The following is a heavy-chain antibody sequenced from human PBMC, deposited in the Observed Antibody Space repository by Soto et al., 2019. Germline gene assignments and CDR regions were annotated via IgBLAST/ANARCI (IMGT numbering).Heavy chain of an antibody. CDR3: TTELYDFWSGYYVAPKTLDY. Sequence: EVQLVESGGGLVKPGGSLRLSCAASGFTFSNAWMSWVRQAPGKGLEWVGRIKSKTDGGTTDYAAPVKGRFTISRDDSKNTLYLQMNSLKTEDTAVYYCTTELYDFWSGYYVAPKTLDYWGQGTLVTVSS. CDR2: IKSKTDGGTT. CDR1: GFTFSNAW. D-gene: IGHD3-3*01. J-gene: IGHJ4*02. V-gene: IGHV3-15*01.